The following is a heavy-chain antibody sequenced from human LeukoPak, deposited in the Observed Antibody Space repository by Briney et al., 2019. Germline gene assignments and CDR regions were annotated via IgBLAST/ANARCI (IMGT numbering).Heavy chain of an antibody. CDR3: ARELMVRGIIRKNFDS. V-gene: IGHV3-74*01. CDR1: GFTFSSHW. J-gene: IGHJ4*02. D-gene: IGHD3-10*01. Sequence: PGGSLRLSCVASGFTFSSHWMHWVRQVPGNGLVWVSRIDYEGGTTDYADSVEGRFTISRDNARNTLYLQMNSLRAEDTAVYYCARELMVRGIIRKNFDSWGQGTLVTVSS. CDR2: IDYEGGTT.